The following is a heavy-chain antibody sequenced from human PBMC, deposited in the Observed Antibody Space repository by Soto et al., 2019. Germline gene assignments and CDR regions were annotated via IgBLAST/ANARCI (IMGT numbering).Heavy chain of an antibody. J-gene: IGHJ4*02. Sequence: PSETLSLTCTVSGGSISSSSYYWGWIRQPPGKGLEWIGSIYYSGSTYYNPSLKSRVTISVDTSKNQFSLKLSSVTAADTAVYYCASRGYSYGLLFDYWGQGTLVTVS. D-gene: IGHD5-18*01. CDR2: IYYSGST. CDR3: ASRGYSYGLLFDY. CDR1: GGSISSSSYY. V-gene: IGHV4-39*01.